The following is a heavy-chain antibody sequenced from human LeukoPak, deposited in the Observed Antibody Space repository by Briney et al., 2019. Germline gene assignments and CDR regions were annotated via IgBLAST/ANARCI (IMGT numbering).Heavy chain of an antibody. CDR3: AGYYYDSSGYYDAFEI. J-gene: IGHJ3*02. CDR2: IYPGASDT. V-gene: IGHV5-51*01. Sequence: GESLKISCKGSGYSFTSYWIGWVRQMPGKGLEWMGIIYPGASDTRYSPSFQGQVTISADKSISTAYLQWSSLKASDTAMYYCAGYYYDSSGYYDAFEIWGQGTMVTVSS. CDR1: GYSFTSYW. D-gene: IGHD3-22*01.